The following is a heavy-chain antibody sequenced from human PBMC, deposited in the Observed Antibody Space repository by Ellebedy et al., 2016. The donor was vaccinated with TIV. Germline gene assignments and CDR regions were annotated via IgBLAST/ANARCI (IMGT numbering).Heavy chain of an antibody. D-gene: IGHD1-26*01. V-gene: IGHV3-23*01. CDR3: AKDLGIERQWGFDY. CDR2: ISRNGGGT. CDR1: GFTVSNNY. J-gene: IGHJ4*02. Sequence: PGGSLRLSCAASGFTVSNNYISWVRQAPGKGLEWVSTISRNGGGTYYAGSVEGRFTISRDNSNNTLWLQMSGPRAEDTARYFCAKDLGIERQWGFDYWGQGTLVTVSS.